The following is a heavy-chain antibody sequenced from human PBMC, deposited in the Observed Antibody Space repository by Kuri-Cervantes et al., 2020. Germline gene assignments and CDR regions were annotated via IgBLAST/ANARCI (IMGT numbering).Heavy chain of an antibody. CDR3: ARATPYYYGSGSYLSPCGMDV. D-gene: IGHD3-10*01. V-gene: IGHV4-38-2*01. CDR1: GYSISSGYY. CDR2: IYHSGGT. Sequence: SETLSLTCAVSGYSISSGYYWGWIRQPPGKGLEWIGSIYHSGGTYYNPSLKSRVTISVDTSKNQFSLKLSSVTAADTAVYYCARATPYYYGSGSYLSPCGMDVWGQGTTVTVSS. J-gene: IGHJ6*02.